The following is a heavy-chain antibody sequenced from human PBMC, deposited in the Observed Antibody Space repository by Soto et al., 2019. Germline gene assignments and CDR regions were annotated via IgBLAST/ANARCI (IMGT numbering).Heavy chain of an antibody. D-gene: IGHD6-19*01. J-gene: IGHJ6*02. Sequence: EVQLVESGGGLVKPGGSLRLSCAASGFTFSSYSMTWVRQAPGKGLEWVSSISSSSSYIYCADSVKGRFTISRDNAKNSLYLQMNSLRAEDTAVYSCARDRWRRSGSGYYYYGMDVWGQGTTVTVSS. CDR3: ARDRWRRSGSGYYYYGMDV. CDR1: GFTFSSYS. CDR2: ISSSSSYI. V-gene: IGHV3-21*01.